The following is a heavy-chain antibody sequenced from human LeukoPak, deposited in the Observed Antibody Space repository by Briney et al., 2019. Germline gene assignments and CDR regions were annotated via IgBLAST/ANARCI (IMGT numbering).Heavy chain of an antibody. J-gene: IGHJ3*02. V-gene: IGHV4-61*02. CDR1: GGSISSGSYY. Sequence: PSETLSLTCTVSGGSISSGSYYWSWIRQPAGKGLEWIGRIYTSGSTNYNPSLKSRVTISVDTSKNQFSLKLSSVTAADTAVYYCATQNYQSAFDIWGQGTMVTVSS. CDR2: IYTSGST. CDR3: ATQNYQSAFDI. D-gene: IGHD1-7*01.